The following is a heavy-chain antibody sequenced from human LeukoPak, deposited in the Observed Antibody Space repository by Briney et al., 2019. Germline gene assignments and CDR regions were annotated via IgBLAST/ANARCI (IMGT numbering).Heavy chain of an antibody. V-gene: IGHV3-48*01. D-gene: IGHD2-2*01. Sequence: GGSLRLSCAASAFTFSNFAMNWVRQAPETGLEWVSSITSRTSTTYYIDSVKGRFTISRDNSKNTLFLQMGSLRADDMAVYYCARWGSTSCYDYWGQGTLVTVSS. CDR1: AFTFSNFA. CDR2: ITSRTSTT. CDR3: ARWGSTSCYDY. J-gene: IGHJ4*02.